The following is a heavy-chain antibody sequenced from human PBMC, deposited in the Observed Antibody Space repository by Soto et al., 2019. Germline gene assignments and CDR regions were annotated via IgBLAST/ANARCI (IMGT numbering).Heavy chain of an antibody. CDR1: GFTFTTYW. J-gene: IGHJ5*02. CDR2: INSDGSRT. Sequence: EVHPVESGGGLGLPGGSLRLSWAASGFTFTTYWMHWVRQAPGKGLAWVSRINSDGSRTNYVVSVKGRFSTFRDNDKNPVYLQLISLTAEYTTMSYWATVATGSYDFLYPCGQGTLVTFSS. CDR3: ATVATGSYDFLYP. V-gene: IGHV3-74*01. D-gene: IGHD1-26*01.